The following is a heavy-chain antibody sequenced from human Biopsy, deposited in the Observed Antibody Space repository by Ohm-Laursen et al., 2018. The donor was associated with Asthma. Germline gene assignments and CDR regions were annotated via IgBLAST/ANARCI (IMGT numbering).Heavy chain of an antibody. V-gene: IGHV1-24*01. Sequence: ASVKVSCKVPGGTFSNFTISWVRQAPGQGLEWMGGHDLEEGGTVNARRFQGRVTMTEDTSTDTAYMELSSLSSDDTAVYYCASDFPKDYVRYNFQFWGQGTLVTVSS. CDR2: HDLEEGGT. D-gene: IGHD4-17*01. J-gene: IGHJ4*02. CDR3: ASDFPKDYVRYNFQF. CDR1: GGTFSNFT.